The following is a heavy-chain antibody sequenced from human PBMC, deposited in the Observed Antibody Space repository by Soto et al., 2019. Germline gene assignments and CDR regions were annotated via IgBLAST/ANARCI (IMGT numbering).Heavy chain of an antibody. CDR3: ARSSDYGGPNDAFDI. J-gene: IGHJ3*02. CDR1: GYTFTGYY. Sequence: ASVKVSCKASGYTFTGYYMHWVRQAPGQGLEWMGWINPNSGGTNYAQKCQGWVTMTRDTSISTAYMELSRLRSDDTAVYYCARSSDYGGPNDAFDIWGQGTMVTVSS. D-gene: IGHD4-17*01. V-gene: IGHV1-2*04. CDR2: INPNSGGT.